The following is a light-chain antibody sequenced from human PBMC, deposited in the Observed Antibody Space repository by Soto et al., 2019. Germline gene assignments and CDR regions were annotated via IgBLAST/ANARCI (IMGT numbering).Light chain of an antibody. CDR1: QSISTY. CDR3: QQSNSPPLT. J-gene: IGKJ4*01. CDR2: AAS. Sequence: DIPMTQSPSSLSASVGDRVTISCRASQSISTYLNWYQQKPGKAPEVLISAASSLQSGVPSRFSGSGSGTDFTLTISSLQPEDFGTYYCQQSNSPPLTFGGGTKVEFK. V-gene: IGKV1-39*01.